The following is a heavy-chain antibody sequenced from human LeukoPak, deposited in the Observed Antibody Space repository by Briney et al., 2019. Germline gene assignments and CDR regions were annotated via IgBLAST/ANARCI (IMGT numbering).Heavy chain of an antibody. CDR1: GFTFSSSTFGSYT. V-gene: IGHV3-21*01. Sequence: PGGSLRLSCATSGFTFSSSTFGSYTMNWVRQAQGKGLEWVSSISSTGTYIYYTDSVKGRFTISRDIANSLLYLQMNSLRADDTAVYYCARDLDYSTGFDYWGQGTLVTVSS. CDR3: ARDLDYSTGFDY. CDR2: ISSTGTYI. J-gene: IGHJ4*02. D-gene: IGHD4-11*01.